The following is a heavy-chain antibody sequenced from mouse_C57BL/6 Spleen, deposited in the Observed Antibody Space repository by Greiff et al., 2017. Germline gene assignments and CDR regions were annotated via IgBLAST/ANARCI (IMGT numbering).Heavy chain of an antibody. V-gene: IGHV5-6*01. J-gene: IGHJ2*01. Sequence: EVKLMESGGDLVKPGGSLKLSCAASGFTFSSYGLSWVRQTPDKRLEWVATISSGGSDTYYPDSVKGRFTISRDNAKNTLYLQMSSLKSEDTAMYYCARHDYYGSSYYYFDYWGQGTTLTVSS. CDR2: ISSGGSDT. CDR3: ARHDYYGSSYYYFDY. D-gene: IGHD1-1*01. CDR1: GFTFSSYG.